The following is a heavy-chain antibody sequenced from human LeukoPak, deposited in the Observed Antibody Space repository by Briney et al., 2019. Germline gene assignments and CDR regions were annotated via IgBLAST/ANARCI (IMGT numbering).Heavy chain of an antibody. CDR1: GGSIRTRSYY. CDR2: IFYSGDT. J-gene: IGHJ4*02. V-gene: IGHV4-39*01. CDR3: ARRLRHIDS. D-gene: IGHD3-16*01. Sequence: SETLSLTCVVSGGSIRTRSYYWGWVRQPPGKGLEWIGSIFYSGDTYYNSSLKSRVTIFADTSKNQFSLKLRSVTAADTAMYFCARRLRHIDSWGQGTLVTVSS.